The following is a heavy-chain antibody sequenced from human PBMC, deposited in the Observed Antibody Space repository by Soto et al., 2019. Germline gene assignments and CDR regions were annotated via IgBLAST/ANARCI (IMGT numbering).Heavy chain of an antibody. CDR2: INNDGRST. D-gene: IGHD3-3*01. Sequence: EVQLVESGGGSVQPGGSLRLSCVASGFTFKNYWMHWVRQAPGRGLVWVSRINNDGRSTSYADPVRGRFTISRDNAKNTVYLQMNSLTAEDTAVYYCARGVRFGFDYWGQGTLVTVSS. CDR1: GFTFKNYW. J-gene: IGHJ4*02. CDR3: ARGVRFGFDY. V-gene: IGHV3-74*01.